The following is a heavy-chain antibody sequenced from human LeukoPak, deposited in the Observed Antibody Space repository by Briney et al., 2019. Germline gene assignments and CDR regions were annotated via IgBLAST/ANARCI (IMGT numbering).Heavy chain of an antibody. CDR2: ISRSISDI. CDR3: VRTSNFDS. J-gene: IGHJ4*02. V-gene: IGHV3-48*01. CDR1: GFTFSSYS. Sequence: PGESLRLSYAASGFTFSSYSMNWVRQAPGKGLEWVSYISRSISDIYYADSVKGRFTIPRDNAKNSLYLQMNSLRAEDTSVYYCVRTSNFDSWGQGTLVTVSS. D-gene: IGHD2/OR15-2a*01.